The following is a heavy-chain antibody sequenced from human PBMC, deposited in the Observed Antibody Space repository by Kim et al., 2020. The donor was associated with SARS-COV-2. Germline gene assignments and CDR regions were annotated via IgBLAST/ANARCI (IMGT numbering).Heavy chain of an antibody. CDR2: VSKSGGA. J-gene: IGHJ4*01. D-gene: IGHD3-9*01. V-gene: IGHV4-59*01. CDR3: TRDRRDGYNNVEY. Sequence: SETLSLTCTVSGGSIGDYYWSWIRQPQGKGQEWMAYVSKSGGADYNPSLKSQIPITLATSKNQFSLNLSPVTAADTDVYLCTRDRRDGYNNVEYWGHGTL. CDR1: GGSIGDYY.